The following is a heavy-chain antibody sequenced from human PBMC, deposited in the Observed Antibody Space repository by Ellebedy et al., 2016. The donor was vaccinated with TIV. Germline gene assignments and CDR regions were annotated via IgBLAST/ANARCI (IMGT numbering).Heavy chain of an antibody. D-gene: IGHD3-22*01. J-gene: IGHJ4*02. V-gene: IGHV3-30-3*01. CDR2: ISYDGSNK. CDR1: GFTFSSYA. Sequence: GESLKISCAASGFTFSSYAMHSVRQAPGKGLEWVAVISYDGSNKYYADSVKGRFTISRDNSKNTLYLQMNSLRAEDTAVYYCARVHDPFDDSSGCFDYWGQGTLVTVSS. CDR3: ARVHDPFDDSSGCFDY.